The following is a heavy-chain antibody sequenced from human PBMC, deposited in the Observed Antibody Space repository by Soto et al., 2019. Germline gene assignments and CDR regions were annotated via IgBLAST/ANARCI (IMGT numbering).Heavy chain of an antibody. D-gene: IGHD6-13*01. CDR2: IYYSGST. V-gene: IGHV4-59*12. CDR1: GGSISSYY. J-gene: IGHJ4*02. Sequence: SETLSLTCTVSGGSISSYYWSWIRQPPGKGLEWIGYIYYSGSTNYNPSLKSRVTISVDTSKNQFSLKLSSVTAADTAVYYCARDRRIAAGTYYFDYWGQGTLVTVSS. CDR3: ARDRRIAAGTYYFDY.